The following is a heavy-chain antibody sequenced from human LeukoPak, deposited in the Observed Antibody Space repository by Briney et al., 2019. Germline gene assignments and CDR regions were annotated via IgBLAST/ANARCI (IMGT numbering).Heavy chain of an antibody. V-gene: IGHV1-18*01. J-gene: IGHJ3*02. CDR3: AREMVRGCSSYTFDI. D-gene: IGHD6-6*01. CDR2: ISAYNGDT. CDR1: GYTFTSYG. Sequence: AASVNVSCKASGYTFTSYGISWVRQAPGQGLEWMGWISAYNGDTNYAQKLQGRVTMTTDTSTSTAYMELRSLRSDDTAVYYCAREMVRGCSSYTFDIWGQGTMVTVSS.